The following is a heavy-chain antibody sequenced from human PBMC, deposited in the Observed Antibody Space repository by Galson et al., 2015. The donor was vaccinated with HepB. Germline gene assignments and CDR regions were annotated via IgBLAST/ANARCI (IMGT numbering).Heavy chain of an antibody. J-gene: IGHJ2*01. D-gene: IGHD5-24*01. CDR1: GYTLTSYY. Sequence: SVKVSCKASGYTLTSYYMHWVRQAPGQGLEWMGIINPSGGSTSYAQKFQGRVTMTRDTSTSTVYMELSSLRSEDTAVYYCARVPLMATDPEHWYFDLWGRGTLVTVSS. CDR2: INPSGGST. V-gene: IGHV1-46*01. CDR3: ARVPLMATDPEHWYFDL.